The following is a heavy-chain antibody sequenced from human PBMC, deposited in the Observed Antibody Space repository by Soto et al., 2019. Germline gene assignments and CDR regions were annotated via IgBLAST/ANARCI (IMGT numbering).Heavy chain of an antibody. D-gene: IGHD6-6*01. Sequence: SVKVSCKASGGTFSSYAISWMRQAPGQGLEWMGGIIPIFGTANYAQKFQGRVTITADESTSTAYMELNSLRAEDTALYYCAKGFGGAARTFYYYYGMDVWGQGTTVTVSS. CDR2: IIPIFGTA. J-gene: IGHJ6*02. V-gene: IGHV1-69*13. CDR3: AKGFGGAARTFYYYYGMDV. CDR1: GGTFSSYA.